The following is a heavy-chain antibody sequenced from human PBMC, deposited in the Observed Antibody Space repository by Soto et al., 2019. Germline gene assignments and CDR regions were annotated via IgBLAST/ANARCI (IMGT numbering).Heavy chain of an antibody. CDR1: GFTFSSYA. J-gene: IGHJ6*02. Sequence: GGSLRLSCAASGFTFSSYAMSWVRQAPGKGLEWVAVIWYDGSNKYYADSVKGRFTISRDNSKNTLYLQMNSLRAEDTAVYYCARDLMSSSWGYYYYYGMDVWGQGTTVTV. CDR3: ARDLMSSSWGYYYYYGMDV. CDR2: IWYDGSNK. D-gene: IGHD6-6*01. V-gene: IGHV3-33*08.